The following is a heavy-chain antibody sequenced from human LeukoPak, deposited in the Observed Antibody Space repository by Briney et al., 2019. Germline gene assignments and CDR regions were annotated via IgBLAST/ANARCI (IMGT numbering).Heavy chain of an antibody. D-gene: IGHD3-10*01. CDR2: IYYSGST. J-gene: IGHJ4*02. CDR3: ARSSMFRGVTVDY. CDR1: GDSISSSSYY. V-gene: IGHV4-39*01. Sequence: SETLSLTCTVSGDSISSSSYYWAWIRQPPGKGLEWIGTIYYSGSTYYNPSLKSRVTISVDTSKSQFSLKLSSVTAADTAVYYCARSSMFRGVTVDYWGQGTLVTVSS.